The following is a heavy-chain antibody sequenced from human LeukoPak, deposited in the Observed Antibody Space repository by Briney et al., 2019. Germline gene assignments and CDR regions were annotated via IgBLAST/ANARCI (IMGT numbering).Heavy chain of an antibody. CDR1: GYTFTSYD. D-gene: IGHD4-17*01. CDR3: ARDPKYGDYYDY. Sequence: ASVKVSCKASGYTFTSYDINWVRQATGQGLEWMGWMNPNSGNTGYAQKFQGRVTITRNTSISTAYMELSSLRSEDTAVYYCARDPKYGDYYDYWGQGTLVTVSS. V-gene: IGHV1-8*03. CDR2: MNPNSGNT. J-gene: IGHJ4*02.